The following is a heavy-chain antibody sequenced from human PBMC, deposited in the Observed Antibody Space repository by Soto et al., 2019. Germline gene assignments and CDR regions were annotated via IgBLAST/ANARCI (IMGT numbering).Heavy chain of an antibody. CDR3: RAVVAATLYYFDY. Sequence: QVQLVESGGGVVQPGRSLRLSCAASGFTFSSYGMHWVRQAPGKGLEWVAVISYDGSNKYYADSVKGRFTISRDNSKNTLYLQMSSLRAEDTAVYYCRAVVAATLYYFDYWGQGTLVTVSS. CDR2: ISYDGSNK. D-gene: IGHD2-15*01. CDR1: GFTFSSYG. V-gene: IGHV3-30*03. J-gene: IGHJ4*02.